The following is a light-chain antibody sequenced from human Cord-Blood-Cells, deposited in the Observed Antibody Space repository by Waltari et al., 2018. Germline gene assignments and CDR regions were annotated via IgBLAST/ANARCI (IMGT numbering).Light chain of an antibody. CDR1: QSISSY. CDR3: QQSYSTPPT. CDR2: AAS. V-gene: IGKV1-39*01. Sequence: XIQMTQSPSSLSASVGDRVTIPCRASQSISSYLNWYQQKPGKAPTLLIYAASSLQSGVPSRFSGSGSGXDFTLTISSLQPEDFATYYCQQSYSTPPTFGGGTKVEIK. J-gene: IGKJ4*01.